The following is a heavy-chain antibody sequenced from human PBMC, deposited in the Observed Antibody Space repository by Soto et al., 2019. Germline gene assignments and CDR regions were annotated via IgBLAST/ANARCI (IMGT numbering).Heavy chain of an antibody. Sequence: VQLVQSGAEVKKPGASVKVSCKASGYIFTTYGISWVRQAPGQGPEWMGWINAYNGNTNYAEKFQGRVTLTRDTTKTTAYMELRSLMSDDTAVYFCVRDPYYDILTGYIGFDSWGQGTLVTVSS. D-gene: IGHD3-9*01. CDR1: GYIFTTYG. J-gene: IGHJ4*02. CDR2: INAYNGNT. V-gene: IGHV1-18*01. CDR3: VRDPYYDILTGYIGFDS.